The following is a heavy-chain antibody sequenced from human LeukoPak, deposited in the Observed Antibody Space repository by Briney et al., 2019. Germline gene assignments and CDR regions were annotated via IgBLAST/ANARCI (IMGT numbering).Heavy chain of an antibody. Sequence: GESLKISCKGSGYSFTSYWIGWVRQMPGKGLEWMVIIYPGDSDTRYSPSFQGQVTISAEKSISTAYLQWSSLKASDTAMYYCARHAYYYDSSGYLGGNAFDIWGQGTMITVSS. CDR2: IYPGDSDT. V-gene: IGHV5-51*01. CDR3: ARHAYYYDSSGYLGGNAFDI. J-gene: IGHJ3*02. CDR1: GYSFTSYW. D-gene: IGHD3-22*01.